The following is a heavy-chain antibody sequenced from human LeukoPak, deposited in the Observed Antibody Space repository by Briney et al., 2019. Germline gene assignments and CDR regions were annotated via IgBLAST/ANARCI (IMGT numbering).Heavy chain of an antibody. V-gene: IGHV3-30-3*01. D-gene: IGHD6-6*01. CDR1: GFTFSSYA. CDR2: ISYDGSNI. CDR3: ARLYTTSSPLDY. J-gene: IGHJ4*02. Sequence: GGSLRLSCAASGFTFSSYAMHWVRQAPGKGLEWVAVISYDGSNIYYADSVKGRFTISRDNSKDTLYLQMNSLRAEDTAVYYCARLYTTSSPLDYWGQGTLVTVSS.